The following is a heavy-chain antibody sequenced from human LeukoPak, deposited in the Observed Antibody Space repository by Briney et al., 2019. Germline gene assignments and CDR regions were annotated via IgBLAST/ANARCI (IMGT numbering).Heavy chain of an antibody. CDR3: ARIRGASGWYYFDY. D-gene: IGHD6-19*01. CDR1: EFTFSHYE. V-gene: IGHV3-48*03. CDR2: ISSSGSTR. Sequence: GGSLRLSCATSEFTFSHYEMNWVRQAPGKGLEWVSYISSSGSTRYYADSVKGRFTISRDNAKNSLHLQMNSLRAEDTAVYYCARIRGASGWYYFDYWGQGTLVTVSS. J-gene: IGHJ4*02.